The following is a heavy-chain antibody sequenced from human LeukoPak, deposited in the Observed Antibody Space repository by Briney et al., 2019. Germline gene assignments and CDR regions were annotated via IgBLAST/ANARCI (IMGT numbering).Heavy chain of an antibody. CDR2: FYYSGTT. Sequence: PSETLPLTCTVSGGPIRGNIYYWGWTGPPPGKGLEWIGLFYYSGTTYYNPPLKSRVTISVDTSKNQFSLKLSSVTAADTAVYYCARNRYYYGSGSYGVPNWFDPWGQGTLVTVSS. CDR1: GGPIRGNIYY. CDR3: ARNRYYYGSGSYGVPNWFDP. V-gene: IGHV4-39*01. D-gene: IGHD3-10*01. J-gene: IGHJ5*02.